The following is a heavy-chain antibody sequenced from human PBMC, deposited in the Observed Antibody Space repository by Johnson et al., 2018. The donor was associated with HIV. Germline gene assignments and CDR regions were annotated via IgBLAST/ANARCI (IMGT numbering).Heavy chain of an antibody. Sequence: QVQLVESGGGVVQPGTSLRLSCAASGFTFSTYGMHWVRQAPGKGLEWVAVISYDGSDKYYADSVKGRFTISRDNSKNTLYLEMNSLRAEDTAVYYCARDHSGYDSVTAAFDIWGQGTMVTVSS. CDR2: ISYDGSDK. CDR3: ARDHSGYDSVTAAFDI. J-gene: IGHJ3*02. CDR1: GFTFSTYG. V-gene: IGHV3-30*03. D-gene: IGHD5-12*01.